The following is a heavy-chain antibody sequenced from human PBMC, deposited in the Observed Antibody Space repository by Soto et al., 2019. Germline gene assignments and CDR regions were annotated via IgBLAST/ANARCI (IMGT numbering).Heavy chain of an antibody. J-gene: IGHJ4*02. CDR3: AALVARGSDSSGYPGDY. CDR1: GFTFSDYY. Sequence: QVQLVESGGGLVKPGGSLRLSCAASGFTFSDYYMSWIRQAPGKGLEWVSYISSSGSTIYYADSVKGRFTISRDNAKNARYLQRNSLRAEDTAVYYCAALVARGSDSSGYPGDYWGQGTLVTVSS. CDR2: ISSSGSTI. V-gene: IGHV3-11*01. D-gene: IGHD3-22*01.